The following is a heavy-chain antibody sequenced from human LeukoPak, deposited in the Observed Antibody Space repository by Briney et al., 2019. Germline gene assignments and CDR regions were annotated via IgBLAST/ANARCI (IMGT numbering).Heavy chain of an antibody. J-gene: IGHJ4*02. CDR1: GLSITNNNW. D-gene: IGHD3-10*01. Sequence: SGTLSLTCDVSGLSITNNNWWSWVRQPPGKGLEWIGEIHHTGNTNYNPSLRSRIALSVDKSKSQFSLNLTSVTAADTAVYHCAREDFHGSGSYTSYWGQGILVTVSS. CDR2: IHHTGNT. V-gene: IGHV4-4*02. CDR3: AREDFHGSGSYTSY.